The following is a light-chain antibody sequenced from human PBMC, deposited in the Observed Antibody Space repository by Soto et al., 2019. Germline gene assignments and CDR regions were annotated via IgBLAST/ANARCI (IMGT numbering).Light chain of an antibody. Sequence: QSVLTQPASVSGSPGQSITISCTGTSSDVGRYNYVSWYQQHPGKAPKLMIYDVSYRPSGVSNRFSGSKSGNTASLTISGLQAEDEADYYCSSYTSSSTYVFGTGTKLTVL. CDR1: SSDVGRYNY. V-gene: IGLV2-14*01. J-gene: IGLJ1*01. CDR3: SSYTSSSTYV. CDR2: DVS.